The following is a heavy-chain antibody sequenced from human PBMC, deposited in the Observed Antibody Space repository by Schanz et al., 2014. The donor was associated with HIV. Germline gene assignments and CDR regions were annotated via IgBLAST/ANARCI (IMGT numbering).Heavy chain of an antibody. D-gene: IGHD1-26*01. V-gene: IGHV3-23*01. J-gene: IGHJ4*03. CDR1: GFPFSSSV. CDR2: ISGSGGTT. CDR3: ARGGGSGSYFAGYHFDY. Sequence: EVQILESGGGLVQPGGSLRLSCVVSGFPFSSSVMSWVRQAPGKGLEWVSSISGSGGTTDYADSVKGRFTISRANSKNTLYLQMNSLRVDDTAVYYCARGGGSGSYFAGYHFDYWGRGTMVTVSS.